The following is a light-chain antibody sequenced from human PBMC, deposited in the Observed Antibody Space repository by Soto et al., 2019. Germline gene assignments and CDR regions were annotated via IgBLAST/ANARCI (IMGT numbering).Light chain of an antibody. CDR1: QSVSSY. CDR2: GAS. V-gene: IGKV3-20*01. J-gene: IGKJ1*01. CDR3: QQYGSLSWT. Sequence: EIVLTQSPGTLSLSPGERATLXXRASQSVSSYLAWYQQKPGQAPRLXIFGASGRATGIPDRFSGSGAGTDFTLTISRLEPEDFAVYYCQQYGSLSWTFGQGTKVDIK.